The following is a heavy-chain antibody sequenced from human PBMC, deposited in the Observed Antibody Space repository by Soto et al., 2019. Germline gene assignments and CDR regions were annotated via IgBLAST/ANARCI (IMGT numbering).Heavy chain of an antibody. V-gene: IGHV1-69*01. CDR2: IIPIFGTT. J-gene: IGHJ4*02. D-gene: IGHD3-3*01. Sequence: QEQLVQSGAEVKKPGSSVKVSCKASGGIFSSYAISWVRQAPGQGLEWMGGIIPIFGTTNYAQKFQDRVTITADESTNTAYMELSSLRSEDTAMYYCAMGGSAYVWFNEYWGQGTLVTVSS. CDR1: GGIFSSYA. CDR3: AMGGSAYVWFNEY.